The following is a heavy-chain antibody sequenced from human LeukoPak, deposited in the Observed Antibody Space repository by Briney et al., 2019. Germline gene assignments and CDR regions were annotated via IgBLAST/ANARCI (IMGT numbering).Heavy chain of an antibody. CDR2: ISAYNGNT. Sequence: GASAKVSCKASGYTFTSYGISWVRQAPGQGLEWMGWISAYNGNTNYAQKLQGRVTMTTDTSTSTAYMELRSLRSDDTAVYYCARVIWYSSSWYGDYWGQGTLVTVSS. CDR3: ARVIWYSSSWYGDY. V-gene: IGHV1-18*04. J-gene: IGHJ4*02. D-gene: IGHD6-13*01. CDR1: GYTFTSYG.